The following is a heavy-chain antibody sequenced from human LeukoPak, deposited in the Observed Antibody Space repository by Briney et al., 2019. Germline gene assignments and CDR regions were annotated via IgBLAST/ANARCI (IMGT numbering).Heavy chain of an antibody. CDR1: GFTFSSYA. CDR3: AKDGAYTYYDFCSGYFDF. CDR2: ISGSGGST. J-gene: IGHJ3*01. V-gene: IGHV3-23*01. D-gene: IGHD3-3*01. Sequence: GGSLRLSCAASGFTFSSYAMSWVRQAPGKGLEWVSAISGSGGSTYYADSVKGRFTISRDNPKNTLYLQMNSLRAEDTAVYYCAKDGAYTYYDFCSGYFDFWGQGTMVTVSS.